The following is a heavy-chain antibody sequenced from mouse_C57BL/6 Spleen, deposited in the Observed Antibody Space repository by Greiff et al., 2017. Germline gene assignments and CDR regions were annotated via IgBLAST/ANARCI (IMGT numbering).Heavy chain of an antibody. CDR3: ASLLITTVVDGYWYFDV. CDR2: IYPGSGST. J-gene: IGHJ1*03. V-gene: IGHV1-55*01. Sequence: QVHVKQPGAELVKPGASVKMSCKASGYTFTSYWITWVKQRPGQGLEWIGDIYPGSGSTNYNEKFKSKATLTVDTSSSTAYMQLSSLTSEDSAVYYCASLLITTVVDGYWYFDVWGTGTTVTVSS. D-gene: IGHD1-1*01. CDR1: GYTFTSYW.